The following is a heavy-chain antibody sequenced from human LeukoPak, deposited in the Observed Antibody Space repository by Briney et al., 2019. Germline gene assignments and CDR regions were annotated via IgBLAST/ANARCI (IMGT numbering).Heavy chain of an antibody. Sequence: GGSLRLSCAASGFTFSNAWMTWVRQAPGKWLEWVGRIKSKTAGGTIDYAAPVKGRFTISRDDSKNTLYLQMNSLKTEDTAVYYCTTGESMVGSTIHIRWADWGQGTLVTVSS. J-gene: IGHJ4*02. V-gene: IGHV3-15*01. CDR2: IKSKTAGGTI. CDR1: GFTFSNAW. D-gene: IGHD1-26*01. CDR3: TTGESMVGSTIHIRWAD.